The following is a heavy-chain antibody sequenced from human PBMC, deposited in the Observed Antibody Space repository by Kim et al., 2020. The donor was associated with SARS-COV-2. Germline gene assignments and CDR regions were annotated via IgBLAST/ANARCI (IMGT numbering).Heavy chain of an antibody. CDR3: AKSVGGAAAFDY. CDR2: T. D-gene: IGHD6-13*01. V-gene: IGHV3-23*01. J-gene: IGHJ4*02. Sequence: TYYADSVMGRFTTSRDNSKSTLFLEMNSLRAEDTAVYYCAKSVGGAAAFDYWGQGTQVTVSS.